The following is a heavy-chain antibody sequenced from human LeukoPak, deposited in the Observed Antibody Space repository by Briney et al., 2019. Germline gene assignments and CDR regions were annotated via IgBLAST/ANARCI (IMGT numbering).Heavy chain of an antibody. J-gene: IGHJ6*02. CDR1: GYSFTSYW. CDR2: IYPGDSGT. V-gene: IGHV5-51*01. D-gene: IGHD3-10*01. CDR3: ARYGFYYYYGMDV. Sequence: GESLKISCKGSGYSFTSYWIGWVRQMPGKGLEWMGIIYPGDSGTRYSPSFQGQVTISADKSISTAYLQWSSLKAPDTAMYYCARYGFYYYYGMDVWGQGTTVTVSS.